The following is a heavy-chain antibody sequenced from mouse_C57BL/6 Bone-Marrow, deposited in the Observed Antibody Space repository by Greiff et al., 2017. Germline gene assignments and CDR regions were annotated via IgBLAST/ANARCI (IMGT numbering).Heavy chain of an antibody. D-gene: IGHD1-1*01. Sequence: QVQLQQPGAELVKPGASVKMSCKASGYTFTSYWITWVKQRPGQGLEWIGDIYPGSGSTNYNEKFKSKATLTVDTSSSTAYMQLSSLTSEDSAVYYCARFGYYGSGYDYYAMDYWGQGTSVTVSS. V-gene: IGHV1-55*01. CDR2: IYPGSGST. CDR1: GYTFTSYW. J-gene: IGHJ4*01. CDR3: ARFGYYGSGYDYYAMDY.